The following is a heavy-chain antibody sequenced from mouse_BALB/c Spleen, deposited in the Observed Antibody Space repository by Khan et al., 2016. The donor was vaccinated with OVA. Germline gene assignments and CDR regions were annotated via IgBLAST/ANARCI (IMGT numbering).Heavy chain of an antibody. CDR1: GYTFTSYT. V-gene: IGHV1-4*01. J-gene: IGHJ3*01. Sequence: QVQLMESGAELAKPGASVKMSCKASGYTFTSYTMHWVRQTPGQTLEWIGYINPSNNYTNYNQNFKDRVTLFVDKSSSTAYMQLNSLTSEDSAVYDCVTEGGYYSADGWFAYWGQGTLVTVAA. CDR3: VTEGGYYSADGWFAY. CDR2: INPSNNYT. D-gene: IGHD2-12*01.